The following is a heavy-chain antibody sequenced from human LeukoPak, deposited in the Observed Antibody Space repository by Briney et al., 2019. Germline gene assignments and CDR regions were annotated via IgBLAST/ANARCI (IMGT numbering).Heavy chain of an antibody. D-gene: IGHD3-10*01. CDR3: AVDYYGSGSWVWFDP. CDR2: IIPILGIA. J-gene: IGHJ5*02. Sequence: GASVKVSCKASGGTFSSYAISWVRQAPGQGLEWMGRIIPILGIANYAQKFQGRVTITADKSTSTAYMELSSLRSEDTAVYYCAVDYYGSGSWVWFDPWGQGTLVTVSS. CDR1: GGTFSSYA. V-gene: IGHV1-69*04.